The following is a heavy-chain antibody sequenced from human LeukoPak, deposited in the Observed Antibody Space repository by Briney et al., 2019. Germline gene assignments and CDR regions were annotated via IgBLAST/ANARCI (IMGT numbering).Heavy chain of an antibody. CDR3: ARLEPYSSGGEYFQH. V-gene: IGHV4-4*02. J-gene: IGHJ1*01. D-gene: IGHD6-19*01. Sequence: SGTLSLTCAVSGGSISSSNWWSWVRQPPGKGLEWIGEIYHSGSTNYNPSLKSRVTMSVDTPKNQFSLRLSSVTAADTAVYYCARLEPYSSGGEYFQHWGQGTLVTVSS. CDR1: GGSISSSNW. CDR2: IYHSGST.